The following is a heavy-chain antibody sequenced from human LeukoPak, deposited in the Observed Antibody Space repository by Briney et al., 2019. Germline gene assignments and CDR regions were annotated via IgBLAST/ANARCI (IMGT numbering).Heavy chain of an antibody. J-gene: IGHJ4*02. V-gene: IGHV3-53*01. Sequence: GGSLRLSCAASGFTVSSNYMSWIRQAPGKGLEWVSIIYSGGATYYADSVMGRFTISRDNSKNTLDLQMNSLRAEDTAVYYCARSSERRYYFDYWGQGALVTVSS. CDR1: GFTVSSNY. CDR2: IYSGGAT. CDR3: ARSSERRYYFDY. D-gene: IGHD3-22*01.